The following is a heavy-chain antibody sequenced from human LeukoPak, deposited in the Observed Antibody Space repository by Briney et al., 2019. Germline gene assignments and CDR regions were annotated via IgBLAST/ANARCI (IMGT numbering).Heavy chain of an antibody. D-gene: IGHD6-13*01. J-gene: IGHJ4*02. CDR1: GYTFTGYY. CDR2: INPNGGGT. CDR3: ARTLYIAAAPGGFDY. V-gene: IGHV1-2*02. Sequence: ASVKVSCKASGYTFTGYYMHWVRQAPGQGLEWMGWINPNGGGTNYAQKFQGRVTMTRDTSISTAYMELSRLRSDDSAVYYCARTLYIAAAPGGFDYWGQGTLVTVSS.